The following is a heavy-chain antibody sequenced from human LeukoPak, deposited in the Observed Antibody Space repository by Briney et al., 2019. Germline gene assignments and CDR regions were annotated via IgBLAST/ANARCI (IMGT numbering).Heavy chain of an antibody. CDR2: ISAYNGNT. V-gene: IGHV1-18*01. CDR3: ARVGKLLWFGELLSGYYYYGMDV. J-gene: IGHJ6*02. D-gene: IGHD3-10*01. CDR1: GYTFTSYG. Sequence: ASVKVSCKASGYTFTSYGIGWVRQAPGQGLGWMGWISAYNGNTNYAQKLQGRATMTTDTSTSTAYMELRSLRSDDTAVYYCARVGKLLWFGELLSGYYYYGMDVWGQGTTVTVSS.